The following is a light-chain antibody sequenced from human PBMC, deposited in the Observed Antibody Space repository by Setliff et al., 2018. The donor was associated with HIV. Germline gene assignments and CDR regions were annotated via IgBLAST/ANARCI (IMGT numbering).Light chain of an antibody. CDR1: SSDVGGYNY. Sequence: QSVLAQAPSASGSPGQSVTISCTGTSSDVGGYNYVSWYQQHPGKAPKLIIYEVTKRPSGVPDRFSGSKSGNTASLTVFGLQAEDEADYYCNSYGASRVFGTGTKVTVL. CDR2: EVT. CDR3: NSYGASRV. J-gene: IGLJ1*01. V-gene: IGLV2-8*01.